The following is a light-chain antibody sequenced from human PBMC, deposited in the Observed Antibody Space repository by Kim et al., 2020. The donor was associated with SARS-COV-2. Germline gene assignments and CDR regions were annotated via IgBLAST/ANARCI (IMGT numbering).Light chain of an antibody. CDR2: DKN. Sequence: AVGQTVRITCQGDSLRSYYASWYQQKPGQAPVLVIYDKNNRPSGIPDRFSGSSSGNTASLTITGAQAEDEADYYCNSRDSSGNHLVFGGGTQLTVL. J-gene: IGLJ3*02. CDR3: NSRDSSGNHLV. V-gene: IGLV3-19*01. CDR1: SLRSYY.